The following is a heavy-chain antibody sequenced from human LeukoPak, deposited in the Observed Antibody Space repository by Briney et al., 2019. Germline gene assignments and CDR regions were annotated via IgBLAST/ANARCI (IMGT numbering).Heavy chain of an antibody. CDR1: GFIFSHHG. J-gene: IGHJ4*01. CDR3: ARDAQRGFDYSNSLKY. Sequence: PGGSLRLSCAASGFIFSHHGMHWVRQAPGKGLEWVAVIWSDGTNRLYADSVKGRFTISRDNSQNTVFLQMNSLRVNDTAIYYCARDAQRGFDYSNSLKYWGHGTLVTVSS. CDR2: IWSDGTNR. D-gene: IGHD4-11*01. V-gene: IGHV3-33*01.